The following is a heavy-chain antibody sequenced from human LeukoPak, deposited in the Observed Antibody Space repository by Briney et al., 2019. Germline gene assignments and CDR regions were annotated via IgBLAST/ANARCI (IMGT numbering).Heavy chain of an antibody. V-gene: IGHV3-30*18. J-gene: IGHJ4*02. CDR3: AKDPSIAVAGTFYYFDY. CDR2: ISYDGSNK. CDR1: GFTFSSYG. D-gene: IGHD6-19*01. Sequence: GGSLRLSCAASGFTFSSYGMHWVRQAPGKGLEWAAVISYDGSNKYYADSVKGRFTISRDNSKNTLYLQMNSLGAEDTAVYYCAKDPSIAVAGTFYYFDYWGQGTLVTVSS.